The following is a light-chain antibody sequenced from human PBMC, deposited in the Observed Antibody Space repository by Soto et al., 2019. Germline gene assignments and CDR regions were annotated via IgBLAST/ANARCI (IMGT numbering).Light chain of an antibody. CDR1: QSVSSSY. Sequence: EIVLTQSPGTLSLSPGERATLSCRASQSVSSSYLAWYQQKPGQSPRLLFYGASTRATGLPARCSGSGSGTEFTLTSSSLQSEDFALYYCQQYNNWPITFGQGTRLEIK. J-gene: IGKJ5*01. CDR2: GAS. CDR3: QQYNNWPIT. V-gene: IGKV3-15*01.